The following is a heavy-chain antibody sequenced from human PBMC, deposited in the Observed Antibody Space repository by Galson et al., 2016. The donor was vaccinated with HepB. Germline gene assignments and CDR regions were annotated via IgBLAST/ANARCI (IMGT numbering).Heavy chain of an antibody. CDR1: GFIVSNNY. J-gene: IGHJ4*02. D-gene: IGHD1-20*01. CDR2: IYSGGST. Sequence: SLRLSCAVSGFIVSNNYMIWVRQAPGKGLEWVSLIYSGGSTSYADSVKGRFTISRDNSKNTLYLQMNSLRAEDTAVYYCAKDPIPFITGFGLPDYWGQGTLVTVSS. CDR3: AKDPIPFITGFGLPDY. V-gene: IGHV3-53*05.